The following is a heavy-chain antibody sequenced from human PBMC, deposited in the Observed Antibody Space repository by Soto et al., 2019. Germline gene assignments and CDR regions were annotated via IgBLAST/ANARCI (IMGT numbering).Heavy chain of an antibody. J-gene: IGHJ6*01. CDR2: LSFDVITK. Sequence: PGGSLRLSCAASGFSFSSFGMHWVRQAPGKGLEWVAGLSFDVITKHYADSVKGRFTISRDNSKNTMYLQMNSLRPEDTSIYYCAKDGAWELLPAYGMDVWGPGTTVTVSS. V-gene: IGHV3-30*18. D-gene: IGHD1-26*01. CDR1: GFSFSSFG. CDR3: AKDGAWELLPAYGMDV.